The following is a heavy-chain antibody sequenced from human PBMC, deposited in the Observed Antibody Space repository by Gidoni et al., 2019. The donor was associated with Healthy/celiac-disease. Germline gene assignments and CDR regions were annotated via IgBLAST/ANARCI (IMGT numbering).Heavy chain of an antibody. CDR1: GGSISSGRSS. V-gene: IGHV4-61*02. CDR2: IYTSGST. J-gene: IGHJ5*02. Sequence: QVQLQESGPGLVKPSQTLSLTCTVSGGSISSGRSSWSWIRQPAGKGLEWIGRIYTSGSTNYNPSLKSRVTISVDTSKNQFSLKLSSVTAADTAVYYCARENRGCSGGSCYSWFDPWGQGTLVTVSS. CDR3: ARENRGCSGGSCYSWFDP. D-gene: IGHD2-15*01.